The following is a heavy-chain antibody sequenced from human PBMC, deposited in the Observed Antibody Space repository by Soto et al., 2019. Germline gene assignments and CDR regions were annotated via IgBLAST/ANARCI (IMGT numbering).Heavy chain of an antibody. J-gene: IGHJ4*02. CDR2: ISGSGGST. V-gene: IGHV3-23*01. CDR1: GFTFSSYA. Sequence: LLGGSLRLSCAASGFTFSSYAMSWVRQAPGKGLEWVSAISGSGGSTYYADSVKGRFTISRDNSKNTLYLQMNSLRAEDTAVYYCAKAYQWFGDNPYYFDYWGQGTLVTVSS. D-gene: IGHD3-10*01. CDR3: AKAYQWFGDNPYYFDY.